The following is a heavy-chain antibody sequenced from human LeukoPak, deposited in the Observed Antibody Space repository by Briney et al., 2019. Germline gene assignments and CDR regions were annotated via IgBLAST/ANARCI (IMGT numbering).Heavy chain of an antibody. CDR1: GFTFSNYW. Sequence: GGSLRLSCAASGFTFSNYWMSWVRQAPGKGLEWVANIKQDGSEKYYVDSVKGRFTISRDNAKNSLYLQMNSLRAEDTAVYYCARRAGYYSAFDIWGQGTMVTVSS. CDR2: IKQDGSEK. J-gene: IGHJ3*02. CDR3: ARRAGYYSAFDI. V-gene: IGHV3-7*01. D-gene: IGHD2/OR15-2a*01.